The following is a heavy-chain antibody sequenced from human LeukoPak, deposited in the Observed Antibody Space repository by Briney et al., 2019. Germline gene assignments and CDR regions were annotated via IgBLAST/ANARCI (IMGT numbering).Heavy chain of an antibody. CDR1: GFTFDDYA. Sequence: SLGLSCAASGFTFDDYAMHWVRQAPGKGLEWVSGISWNSGSIGYADSVKGRFTISRDNAKNSLYLQMNSLRAEDTALYYCAKDISRLTDDAFDIWGQGTMVTVSS. CDR2: ISWNSGSI. J-gene: IGHJ3*02. CDR3: AKDISRLTDDAFDI. V-gene: IGHV3-9*01. D-gene: IGHD1-20*01.